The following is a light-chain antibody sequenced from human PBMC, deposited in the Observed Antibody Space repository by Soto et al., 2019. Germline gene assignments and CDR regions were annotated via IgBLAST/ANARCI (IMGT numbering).Light chain of an antibody. Sequence: DIQMTQSPSSLSASVGDRVTIACRASQGIRSDIVWYQQQPGKAPKRLIYAASSLESGVPSRFSASGSGTEFTLTISSLQPEDFATYYCLQHKSFPWTFGQGTKVEIK. CDR2: AAS. CDR1: QGIRSD. V-gene: IGKV1-17*01. J-gene: IGKJ1*01. CDR3: LQHKSFPWT.